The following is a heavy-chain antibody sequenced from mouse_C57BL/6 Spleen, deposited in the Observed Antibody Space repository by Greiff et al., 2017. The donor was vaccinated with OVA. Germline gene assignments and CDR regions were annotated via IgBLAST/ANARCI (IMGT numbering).Heavy chain of an antibody. Sequence: VKLQQPGAELVKPGASVTLSCKASGYTFTSYWMQWVKQRPGQGLEWIGEIDPSDSYTNYNQKFKGKATLTVDTSSSTAYMQLSSLTSEDSAVYYCARRARGRDYWGQGTTLTVSS. CDR3: ARRARGRDY. D-gene: IGHD3-3*01. J-gene: IGHJ2*01. V-gene: IGHV1-50*01. CDR2: IDPSDSYT. CDR1: GYTFTSYW.